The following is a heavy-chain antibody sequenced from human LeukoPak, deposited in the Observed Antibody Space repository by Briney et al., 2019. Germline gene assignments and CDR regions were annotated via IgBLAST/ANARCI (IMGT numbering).Heavy chain of an antibody. CDR1: GGSFSGYY. J-gene: IGHJ4*02. CDR3: ARGGMWELLRRRFDY. Sequence: SETLSLTCVVYGGSFSGYYWSWIRQPPGKGLEWIGEINHSGSTNYNPSLKSRVTISVDTSKNQFSLKLSSVTAADTAVYYCARGGMWELLRRRFDYWGQGTLVTVSS. CDR2: INHSGST. D-gene: IGHD1-26*01. V-gene: IGHV4-34*01.